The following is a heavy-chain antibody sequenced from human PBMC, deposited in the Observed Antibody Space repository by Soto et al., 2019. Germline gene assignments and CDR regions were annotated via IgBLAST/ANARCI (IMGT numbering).Heavy chain of an antibody. D-gene: IGHD6-19*01. J-gene: IGHJ5*02. Sequence: QVQLQESGPGLVKPSETLSLTCTVSGGSISSYYWSWIRQPPGKGLEWIGYIYYSGSTNYNPYLKSRVTISVDTAKNQFSLKLSSVTAADTAVYYCARASSGWYGVGDNCFDPWGQGTLVTVSS. CDR2: IYYSGST. CDR1: GGSISSYY. V-gene: IGHV4-59*01. CDR3: ARASSGWYGVGDNCFDP.